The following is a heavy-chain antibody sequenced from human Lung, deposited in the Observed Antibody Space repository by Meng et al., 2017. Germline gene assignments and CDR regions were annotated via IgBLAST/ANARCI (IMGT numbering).Heavy chain of an antibody. D-gene: IGHD6-25*01. CDR1: GYNFPDYY. Sequence: QLLQYGAEVKRPRASVKGSYKPSGYNFPDYYIHWVRRAPGQGLEWMGRINPKSGDTHYAQKFQARVTMTGDTSISTAYMELSGLRSDDTAMYYCARDEDISAAGKLFGDYWGQGTLVTVSS. J-gene: IGHJ4*02. V-gene: IGHV1-2*06. CDR3: ARDEDISAAGKLFGDY. CDR2: INPKSGDT.